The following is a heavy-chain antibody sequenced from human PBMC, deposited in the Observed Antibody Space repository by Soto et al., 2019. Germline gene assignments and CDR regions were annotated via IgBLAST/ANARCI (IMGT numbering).Heavy chain of an antibody. Sequence: PWETLSLTCTVSGGSISSYYWSWIRQPPGKGLEWIGYMYYSGSTKYNPSLKSRVTISEDTSKNQFSLKMTSVTAADTAVYYCARRNYNYGMDVWGQGTTVPVSS. CDR3: ARRNYNYGMDV. J-gene: IGHJ6*02. CDR1: GGSISSYY. V-gene: IGHV4-59*08. CDR2: MYYSGST.